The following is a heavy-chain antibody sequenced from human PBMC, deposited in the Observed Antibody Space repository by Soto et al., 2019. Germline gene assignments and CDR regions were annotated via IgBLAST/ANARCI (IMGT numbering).Heavy chain of an antibody. J-gene: IGHJ4*02. D-gene: IGHD1-1*01. CDR1: GFSLSTSGVG. CDR3: AHGRSPEKAGTPGGYFDY. Sequence: SGPTLVNPTQTLTLTCTFSGFSLSTSGVGVGWIRQPPGKALEWLALIYWDDDKRYSPSLKSRLTITKDTSKNQVVLTMTNMDPVDTATYYCAHGRSPEKAGTPGGYFDYWGQGTLVTVSS. V-gene: IGHV2-5*02. CDR2: IYWDDDK.